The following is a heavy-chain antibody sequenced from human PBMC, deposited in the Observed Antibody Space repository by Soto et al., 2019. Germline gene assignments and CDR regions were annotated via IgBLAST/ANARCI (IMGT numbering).Heavy chain of an antibody. Sequence: QLQLQESGSGLVKPSQTLSLTCAVSGGSISSGGYSWSWIRQPPGKGLEWIGYIYHSGSTYYNPSLKSRVTISVHRSKNQFSLKLSSVTAADTAVYYCARGRKGALLGTAPDWYFDLWGLGTLVTVSS. CDR1: GGSISSGGYS. CDR3: ARGRKGALLGTAPDWYFDL. J-gene: IGHJ2*01. CDR2: IYHSGST. V-gene: IGHV4-30-2*01. D-gene: IGHD3-16*01.